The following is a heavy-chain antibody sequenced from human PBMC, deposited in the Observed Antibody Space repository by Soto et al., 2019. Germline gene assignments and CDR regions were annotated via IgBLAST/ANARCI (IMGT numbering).Heavy chain of an antibody. CDR3: ARAASLELLADGYAYYYYYYMDV. CDR1: GDSVSSNSAA. Sequence: QSQTLSLTCAISGDSVSSNSAAWNWIRQSPSRGLEWLGRTYYRSKWYNDYAVSVKSRITINPDTSKNQFSLQLNSVTPEDTAVYYCARAASLELLADGYAYYYYYYMDVWGKGTTGTVSS. CDR2: TYYRSKWYN. V-gene: IGHV6-1*01. J-gene: IGHJ6*03. D-gene: IGHD1-7*01.